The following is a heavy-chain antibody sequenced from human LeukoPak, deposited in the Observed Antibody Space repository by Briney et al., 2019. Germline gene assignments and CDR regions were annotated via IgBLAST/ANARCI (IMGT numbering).Heavy chain of an antibody. CDR1: GGSINSYY. J-gene: IGHJ4*02. D-gene: IGHD6-6*01. CDR2: IYYSGST. Sequence: PSETLSLTCTVSGGSINSYYWSWIRQPPGKGLEWIGFIYYSGSTNYNPSLKSRVTISVDTSKNQFSLKLSSVTAADTAVYYCARHRAYSSSSPFDYWGQGTLVTVSS. V-gene: IGHV4-59*08. CDR3: ARHRAYSSSSPFDY.